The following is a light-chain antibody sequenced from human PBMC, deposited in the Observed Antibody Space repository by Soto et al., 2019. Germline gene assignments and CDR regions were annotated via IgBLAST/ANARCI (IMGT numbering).Light chain of an antibody. Sequence: DIQMTQSPSSLSASVGDRVTITCQASQDISNYLNWYQQKPGKAPKLLIYDASNLETGVPSRFSGSGSVTDFTFTNSSLQSEDIATYYCQQYDNLLSTYTFVLGTKLEIK. CDR3: QQYDNLLSTYT. CDR2: DAS. J-gene: IGKJ2*01. CDR1: QDISNY. V-gene: IGKV1-33*01.